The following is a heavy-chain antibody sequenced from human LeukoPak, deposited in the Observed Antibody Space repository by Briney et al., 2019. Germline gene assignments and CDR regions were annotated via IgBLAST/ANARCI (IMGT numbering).Heavy chain of an antibody. CDR2: IYTSGST. V-gene: IGHV4-61*02. CDR3: ARDTSDAFDI. CDR1: GGSISSGSYY. D-gene: IGHD2/OR15-2a*01. J-gene: IGHJ3*02. Sequence: SETLSLTCTVSGGSISSGSYYWSWIRQPAGKGLEWIGRIYTSGSTNYNPSLKSRVTISVDTSKNQFSLKLSSVTAADTAVYYCARDTSDAFDIWGQGTMVTVSS.